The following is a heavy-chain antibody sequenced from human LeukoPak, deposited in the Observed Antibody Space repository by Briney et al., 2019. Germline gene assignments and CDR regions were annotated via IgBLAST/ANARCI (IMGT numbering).Heavy chain of an antibody. J-gene: IGHJ6*04. CDR1: GDSVSSNSAA. CDR3: ARVVRYCSGGSCYYYYGMDV. CDR2: TYYRSKWYD. Sequence: SQTLSLTCAISGDSVSSNSAAWNWIRQSPSRGLEWLGRTYYRSKWYDDYAVSVKSRITINPDTSKNQFSPQPSSVTPEDTAVYYCARVVRYCSGGSCYYYYGMDVWGKGTTVTVSS. V-gene: IGHV6-1*01. D-gene: IGHD2-15*01.